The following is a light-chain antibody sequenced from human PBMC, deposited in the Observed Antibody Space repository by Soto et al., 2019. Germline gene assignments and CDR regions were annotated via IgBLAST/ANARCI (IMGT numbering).Light chain of an antibody. CDR3: NSYAGDIIRFV. Sequence: QSALTQPASVSGSPGQSVTLSCTGTSSDVGAYKYVSWYQQHPGKAPKLMIYEVSNRPSGVSNRFSGSKSGNTASLTISGLQADDEADYYCNSYAGDIIRFVFGTGTKLTVL. V-gene: IGLV2-14*01. CDR1: SSDVGAYKY. CDR2: EVS. J-gene: IGLJ1*01.